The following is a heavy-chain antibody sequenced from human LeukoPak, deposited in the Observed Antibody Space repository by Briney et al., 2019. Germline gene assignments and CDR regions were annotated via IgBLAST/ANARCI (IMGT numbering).Heavy chain of an antibody. V-gene: IGHV3-9*01. D-gene: IGHD6-13*01. Sequence: GGSLRLSCAASGFTFDDYAMHWVRQAPGKGLEWVSGISWNSGSIGYADSVKGRFTISRDNAKISLYLQMNSLRAEDTAIYYCARSAGSSGWYEGYYFDYWGQGTLVTVFS. CDR3: ARSAGSSGWYEGYYFDY. CDR1: GFTFDDYA. CDR2: ISWNSGSI. J-gene: IGHJ4*02.